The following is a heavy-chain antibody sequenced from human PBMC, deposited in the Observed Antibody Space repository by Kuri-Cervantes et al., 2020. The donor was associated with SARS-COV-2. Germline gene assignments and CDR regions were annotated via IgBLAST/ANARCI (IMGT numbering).Heavy chain of an antibody. V-gene: IGHV4-39*07. Sequence: GSLRLSCTVSGGSISSGDYYWSWIRQPPGKGLEWIGEINHSGSTNYNPSLKSRVTISVDTSKNQFSLKLSSVTAADTAVYYCARGGFWYGAGYFDYWGQGTLGTVSS. CDR2: INHSGST. J-gene: IGHJ4*02. CDR3: ARGGFWYGAGYFDY. CDR1: GGSISSGDYY. D-gene: IGHD4-17*01.